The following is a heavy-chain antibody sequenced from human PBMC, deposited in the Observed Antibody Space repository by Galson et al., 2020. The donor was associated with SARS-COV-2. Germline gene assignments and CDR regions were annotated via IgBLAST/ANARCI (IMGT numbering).Heavy chain of an antibody. CDR1: GFSFSRYA. CDR2: MSNDGTNA. Sequence: GGSLRLSCAASGFSFSRYAMHWVRQAPGKGLEWVAVMSNDGTNAYYADSVKGRFTISRDNSKTTLYLQMNSLRAEDTAVYYCARDLEERGLLSPFDYWGQGTLLSVSS. D-gene: IGHD1-26*01. V-gene: IGHV3-30*07. J-gene: IGHJ4*02. CDR3: ARDLEERGLLSPFDY.